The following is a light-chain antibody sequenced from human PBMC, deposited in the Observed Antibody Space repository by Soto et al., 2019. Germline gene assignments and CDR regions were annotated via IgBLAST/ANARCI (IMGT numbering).Light chain of an antibody. J-gene: IGLJ2*01. CDR3: QSYDASVSGSGVI. Sequence: QSVLTQPPSVSAAPGQKVTISCSGSSSNIGNNYVSWYQQLPGTAPKLLIYDNNKRPSGIPDRFSGSKSGTSASLAITGLLAEDEGDYYCQSYDASVSGSGVIFGGGTKVTVL. V-gene: IGLV1-51*01. CDR2: DNN. CDR1: SSNIGNNY.